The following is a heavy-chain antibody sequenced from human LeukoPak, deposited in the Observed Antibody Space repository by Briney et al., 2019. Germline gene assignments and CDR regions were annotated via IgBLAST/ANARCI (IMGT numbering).Heavy chain of an antibody. Sequence: GGSLRLSCAASGFTVSSNYMSWVRQAPGKGLEWVSVIYSGGSTYYADSVKGRFTISRDNSKNTLYLQMNSLRAEDTAVYYCAKDAFCSGGSCYHPDAFDIWGQGTMVTVSS. CDR2: IYSGGST. CDR3: AKDAFCSGGSCYHPDAFDI. D-gene: IGHD2-15*01. V-gene: IGHV3-53*01. J-gene: IGHJ3*02. CDR1: GFTVSSNY.